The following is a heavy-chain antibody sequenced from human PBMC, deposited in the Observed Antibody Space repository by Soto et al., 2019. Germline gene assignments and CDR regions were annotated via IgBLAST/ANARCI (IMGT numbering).Heavy chain of an antibody. V-gene: IGHV4-4*02. D-gene: IGHD6-13*01. CDR2: TSQDGIT. CDR3: ARRSSNKRGLDY. J-gene: IGHJ4*02. Sequence: QVQLQESGPGLVKPSGTLSLTCAVSGGSISGIDWWSWVRQPPGKGLEWIGETSQDGITNYNASLKSRVTISVDRDVDQFALKLSSVAAADAAVYFCARRSSNKRGLDYWGQRTLVTISS. CDR1: GGSISGIDW.